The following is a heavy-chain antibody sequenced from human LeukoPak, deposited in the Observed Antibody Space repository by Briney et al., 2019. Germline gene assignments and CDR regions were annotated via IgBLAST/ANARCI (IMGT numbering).Heavy chain of an antibody. Sequence: GGSLRLSCAASGFTFSSYGMHWVRQAPGKGLEWVAVISYDGSNKYYADSVKGRFTISRDNAKNSLYLQMNSLRAEDTAVYYCARGYGCGGDCQSPGYYGMDVWGQGTTVTVSS. D-gene: IGHD2-21*02. CDR3: ARGYGCGGDCQSPGYYGMDV. J-gene: IGHJ6*02. V-gene: IGHV3-30*03. CDR2: ISYDGSNK. CDR1: GFTFSSYG.